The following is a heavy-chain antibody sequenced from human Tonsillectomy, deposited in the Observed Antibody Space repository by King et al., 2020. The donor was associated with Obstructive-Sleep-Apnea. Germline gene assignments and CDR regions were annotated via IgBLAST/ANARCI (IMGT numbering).Heavy chain of an antibody. J-gene: IGHJ4*02. CDR1: TFTFSDAW. D-gene: IGHD2-2*01. CDR2: MKSKTDGGTI. Sequence: VQLVESGGGLVKPGGSLRLSCAASTFTFSDAWMSWVRQAPGKGLEWVGRMKSKTDGGTIDYAAPVKGRFTISRDDSKNTLYLQMNSLKTEDTAVYYCTTEPASLGYWGQGTLVTVSS. CDR3: TTEPASLGY. V-gene: IGHV3-15*01.